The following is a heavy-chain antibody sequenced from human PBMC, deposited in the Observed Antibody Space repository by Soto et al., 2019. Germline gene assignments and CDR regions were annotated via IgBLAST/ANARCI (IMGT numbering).Heavy chain of an antibody. D-gene: IGHD6-19*01. CDR1: GDSSSTSTYS. Sequence: SETLSLTCSFSGDSSSTSTYSWSWIRQPPGKALEWVGFIYHSGVTSYNPSLKSRVSISLDMSNSQCTLNLRSVTAADTAVYYCAGMPYTSGVRLDPWGPGTLGTVSS. V-gene: IGHV4-30-2*01. J-gene: IGHJ5*02. CDR3: AGMPYTSGVRLDP. CDR2: IYHSGVT.